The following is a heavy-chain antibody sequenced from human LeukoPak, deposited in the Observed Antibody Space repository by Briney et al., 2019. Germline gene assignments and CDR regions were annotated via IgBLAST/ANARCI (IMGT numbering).Heavy chain of an antibody. J-gene: IGHJ4*02. CDR2: IRSKANSYAT. Sequence: GGSLRLSCAASGFTFSGSAMHWARQASGKGLEWVGRIRSKANSYATAYAASVKGRFTISRDDSKNTAYLQMNSLKTEDTAVYYCARQGITGTTLSTFTSDWGQGTLVTVSS. V-gene: IGHV3-73*01. CDR3: ARQGITGTTLSTFTSD. D-gene: IGHD1-7*01. CDR1: GFTFSGSA.